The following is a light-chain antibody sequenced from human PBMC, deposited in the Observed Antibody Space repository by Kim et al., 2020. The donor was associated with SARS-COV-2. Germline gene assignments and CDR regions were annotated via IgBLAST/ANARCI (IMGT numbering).Light chain of an antibody. Sequence: QSVTISCNGTSSDIGYYNGVSWYQQPPGTAPKLMIYEVSNRPSGVPDRFSGSKSGNTASLTISGLQTEDEADYYCSSYISSSTSVVFGGGTQLTVL. CDR1: SSDIGYYNG. CDR3: SSYISSSTSVV. J-gene: IGLJ2*01. V-gene: IGLV2-18*02. CDR2: EVS.